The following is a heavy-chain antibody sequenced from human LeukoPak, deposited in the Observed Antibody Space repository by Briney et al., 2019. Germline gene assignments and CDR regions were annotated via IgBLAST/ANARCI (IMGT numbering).Heavy chain of an antibody. J-gene: IGHJ6*03. CDR3: ARGGHSSGWYTYYYYYYMDV. CDR2: IYYSGST. CDR1: GGSTSSYY. D-gene: IGHD6-19*01. V-gene: IGHV4-59*01. Sequence: SETLSLTCTVSGGSTSSYYWSWIRKPPGKGLEGIGYIYYSGSTNYNPSLKSRVTISVDTSKNQFSLKLSSVTAADTAVYYCARGGHSSGWYTYYYYYYMDVWGKGTTVTVSS.